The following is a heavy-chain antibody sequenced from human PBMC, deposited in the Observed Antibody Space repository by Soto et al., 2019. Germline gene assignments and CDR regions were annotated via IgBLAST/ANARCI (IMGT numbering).Heavy chain of an antibody. V-gene: IGHV3-11*06. CDR3: ARYAAEVTTFFDQ. J-gene: IGHJ4*02. CDR1: GFIFNDYY. D-gene: IGHD4-17*01. CDR2: ISGSSGSK. Sequence: LRLSCAASGFIFNDYYMSWIRQAPVKGLEWLSNISGSSGSKKYADAGKGRFTISRDNAKKSLYLEMHSLRAEDTAMYYCARYAAEVTTFFDQWGQGTLVTVSS.